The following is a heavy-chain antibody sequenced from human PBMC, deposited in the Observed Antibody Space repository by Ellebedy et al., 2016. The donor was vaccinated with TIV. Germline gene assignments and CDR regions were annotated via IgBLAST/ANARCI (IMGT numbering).Heavy chain of an antibody. CDR1: GFTFSNYA. J-gene: IGHJ4*01. CDR2: INGEAT. D-gene: IGHD3-10*01. CDR3: ARDSGRRISWDNDY. V-gene: IGHV3-23*01. Sequence: GESLKISCAASGFTFSNYAMCWVRQAPGKGLEWVSTINGEATYYADSVRGRFTVSRDNARNTVYLQMSSLRAEDTAVYYWARDSGRRISWDNDYWGRGTLVTVSS.